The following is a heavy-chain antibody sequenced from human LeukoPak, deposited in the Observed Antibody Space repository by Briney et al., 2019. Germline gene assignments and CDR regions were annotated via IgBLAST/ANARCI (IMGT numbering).Heavy chain of an antibody. V-gene: IGHV3-23*01. Sequence: GGSLRLSCAASGFTFTDYAMGWVRQAPGQGLEWASTIGASGSTTYYADSVRGRFTISRDNSKNTLSLQMSGLRAEDTAVYYCAKARTPYNSGFDYWGQGTLVAVSS. CDR2: IGASGSTT. CDR3: AKARTPYNSGFDY. J-gene: IGHJ4*02. CDR1: GFTFTDYA. D-gene: IGHD6-19*01.